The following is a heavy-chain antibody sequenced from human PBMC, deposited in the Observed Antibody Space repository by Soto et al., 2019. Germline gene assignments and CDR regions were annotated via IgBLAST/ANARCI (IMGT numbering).Heavy chain of an antibody. D-gene: IGHD2-15*01. CDR2: INPNSGGT. CDR1: GYTLTGYY. Sequence: ASVKVSCKASGYTLTGYYMHWVRQAPGQGLEWMGCINPNSGGTNYAQKFQGWVTMTRDTSISTAYMELSRLRSDDPAIYCSARPGVAGRAFDIWGQGTMVTVSS. V-gene: IGHV1-2*04. J-gene: IGHJ3*02. CDR3: ARPGVAGRAFDI.